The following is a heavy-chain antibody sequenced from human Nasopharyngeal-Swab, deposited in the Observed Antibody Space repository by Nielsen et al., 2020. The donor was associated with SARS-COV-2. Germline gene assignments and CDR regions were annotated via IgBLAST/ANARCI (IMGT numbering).Heavy chain of an antibody. Sequence: GGSLRLSCAASGFTFSSYGMHWVRQAPGKGLEWVAVIWYDGSNKYYADSVKGRFTISRDNSKNTLYLQMNSLRAEDTAVYYCARDLAVGDDSYDYWGQGTLVTVSS. CDR2: IWYDGSNK. V-gene: IGHV3-33*01. D-gene: IGHD3-16*01. CDR1: GFTFSSYG. J-gene: IGHJ4*01. CDR3: ARDLAVGDDSYDY.